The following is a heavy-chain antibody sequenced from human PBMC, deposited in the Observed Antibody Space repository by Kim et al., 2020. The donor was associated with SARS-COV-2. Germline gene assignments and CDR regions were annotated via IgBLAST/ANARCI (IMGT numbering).Heavy chain of an antibody. V-gene: IGHV3-9*01. CDR1: GFTFHDHA. CDR3: VKDFLPGGADV. D-gene: IGHD4-17*01. J-gene: IGHJ6*02. Sequence: GGSLRLSCVASGFTFHDHAMHWVRQAPGKGLEWVSAIFWDRGGAGYADSVRGRFTISRDTAAHSVYLQMNSLRTEDTALYYCVKDFLPGGADVWGQGTTV. CDR2: IFWDRGGA.